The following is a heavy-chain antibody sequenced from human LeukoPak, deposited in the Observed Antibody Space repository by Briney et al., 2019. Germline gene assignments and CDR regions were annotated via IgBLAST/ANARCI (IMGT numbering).Heavy chain of an antibody. CDR2: VSGSGGST. J-gene: IGHJ5*02. V-gene: IGHV3-23*01. CDR3: AKSVDYGDYSWFDP. CDR1: GFTFSSYA. D-gene: IGHD4-17*01. Sequence: GGSLRLSCAASGFTFSSYAMSWVRQAPGKGLEWVSAVSGSGGSTYYADSVKGRFTISRDNSKNTLYLQMNSLRAEDTAVYYCAKSVDYGDYSWFDPWGQGTLVTVSS.